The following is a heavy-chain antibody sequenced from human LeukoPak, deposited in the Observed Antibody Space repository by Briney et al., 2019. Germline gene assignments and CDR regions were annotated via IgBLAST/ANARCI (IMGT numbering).Heavy chain of an antibody. CDR3: ARDRAAAAGRRWFDP. CDR2: IYSGGST. D-gene: IGHD6-13*01. J-gene: IGHJ5*02. Sequence: PGGSLRLSCAASGFTVSSNYMSWVRQAPGKGLEWVSVIYSGGSTYYADSVKGRFTISRDNSKNTLYLQMNSLRAEDTAVYYCARDRAAAAGRRWFDPWGQGTLVTVSS. CDR1: GFTVSSNY. V-gene: IGHV3-53*01.